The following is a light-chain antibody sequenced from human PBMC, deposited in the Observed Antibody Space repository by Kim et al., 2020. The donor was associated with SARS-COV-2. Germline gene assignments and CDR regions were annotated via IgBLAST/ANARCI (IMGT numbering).Light chain of an antibody. Sequence: PGETTTISCRASQSVICTYLAWYQQKPGQAPMLLINGASSRATGIPGRISGSGSGTDFTLTISRLKPEDFAVYYCQQYGSSSRWTYGQGTKVDIK. V-gene: IGKV3-20*01. CDR2: GAS. CDR1: QSVICTY. CDR3: QQYGSSSRWT. J-gene: IGKJ1*01.